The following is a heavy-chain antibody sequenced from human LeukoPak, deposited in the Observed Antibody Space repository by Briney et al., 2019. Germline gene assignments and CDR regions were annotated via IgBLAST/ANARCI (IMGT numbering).Heavy chain of an antibody. CDR1: GFTFSSYL. Sequence: PGGSLRLSCAASGFTFSSYLMSWVRQAPGKGLEWVANIKQDGSDKYYVDSVKGRFTISRDNAKNSLYLQMNSLRAEDTAMYYCASRSIDSWGQGTRVTVSS. V-gene: IGHV3-7*05. D-gene: IGHD3-10*01. CDR2: IKQDGSDK. J-gene: IGHJ4*02. CDR3: ASRSIDS.